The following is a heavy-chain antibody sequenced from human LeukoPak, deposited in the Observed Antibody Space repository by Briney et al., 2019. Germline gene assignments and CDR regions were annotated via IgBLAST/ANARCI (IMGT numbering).Heavy chain of an antibody. CDR3: ARDHCYAFDN. CDR1: GFTFSSYS. J-gene: IGHJ4*02. V-gene: IGHV3-48*04. CDR2: VGISSGNT. D-gene: IGHD2-15*01. Sequence: GGSLRLSCAASGFTFSSYSMNWVRQAPGKGLEWISYVGISSGNTKYADSVKGRFTISGDSAKNSVFLQMNNLRVEDTAVYYCARDHCYAFDNWGQGTLVTVSS.